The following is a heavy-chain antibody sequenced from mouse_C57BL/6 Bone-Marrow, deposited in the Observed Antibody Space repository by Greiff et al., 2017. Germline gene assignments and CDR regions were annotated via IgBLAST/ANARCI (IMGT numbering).Heavy chain of an antibody. CDR1: GYTFTSYT. V-gene: IGHV1-4*01. J-gene: IGHJ3*01. D-gene: IGHD2-4*01. CDR3: VRRNYDLGAWFAY. CDR2: INPSSGYT. Sequence: VQLQQSGAELARPGASVKMSCKASGYTFTSYTMHWVKQRPGQGLEWIGYINPSSGYTKYNQKFKDKATLTADKSSSTAYMQLSSLTSEDSAVYYFVRRNYDLGAWFAYWGQGTLVTVSA.